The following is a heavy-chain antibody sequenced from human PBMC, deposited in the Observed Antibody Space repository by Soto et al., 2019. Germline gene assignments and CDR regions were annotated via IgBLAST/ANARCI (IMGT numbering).Heavy chain of an antibody. D-gene: IGHD2-15*01. CDR2: ISWNRGFI. Sequence: DVQLVESGGGLVQPGRSLRLSCAASGFTFDDYAFHWVRQAPGKGLEWVSGISWNRGFIGYVDSVQGRFTISRDNAKNSLYLQMNSLRAEVTALYYCTRSIGPSCYSSFDYFGQGTLVIVSS. CDR3: TRSIGPSCYSSFDY. CDR1: GFTFDDYA. V-gene: IGHV3-9*01. J-gene: IGHJ4*02.